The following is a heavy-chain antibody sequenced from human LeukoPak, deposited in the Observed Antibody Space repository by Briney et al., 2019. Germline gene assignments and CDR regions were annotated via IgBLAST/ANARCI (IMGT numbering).Heavy chain of an antibody. D-gene: IGHD1-26*01. Sequence: AGGSLRLSCAASGVTFSDHWMTWVRQTQGKGLEWVAHINQDGSEKHFVDSVEGRFTISRDNDNNSMSLQMNKLRVEDTAVYYCARGATGTYWDWFDPWGQGTLVTVSS. CDR1: GVTFSDHW. J-gene: IGHJ5*02. V-gene: IGHV3-7*01. CDR2: INQDGSEK. CDR3: ARGATGTYWDWFDP.